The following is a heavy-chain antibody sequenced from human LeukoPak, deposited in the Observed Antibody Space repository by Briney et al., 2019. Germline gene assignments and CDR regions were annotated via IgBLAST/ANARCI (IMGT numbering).Heavy chain of an antibody. J-gene: IGHJ4*02. CDR2: IYHSGTT. V-gene: IGHV4-38-2*02. CDR1: GYSISSGYF. CDR3: VRDNRQQQLDFDY. D-gene: IGHD6-13*01. Sequence: SETLSLTCTVSGYSISSGYFWGWIRQPPGKGLEWIGSIYHSGTTYYNPSLKSRVTISVDTSKNQFSLKLSSVTAADTAVYYCVRDNRQQQLDFDYWGQGTLVTVSS.